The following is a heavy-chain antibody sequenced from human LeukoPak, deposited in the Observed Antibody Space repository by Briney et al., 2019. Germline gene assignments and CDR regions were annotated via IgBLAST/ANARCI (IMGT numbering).Heavy chain of an antibody. CDR3: ARDKGLAYCGGDCPGDFDY. J-gene: IGHJ4*02. D-gene: IGHD2-21*01. CDR2: ISADNGNT. V-gene: IGHV1-18*01. Sequence: GASVKVSCKASGYTFTSYGISWVRQAPGQGLEWMGWISADNGNTNYAQKLQGRVTMTTDTSTSTAYMELRSLRSDDTAVYYCARDKGLAYCGGDCPGDFDYWGQGTLVTVSS. CDR1: GYTFTSYG.